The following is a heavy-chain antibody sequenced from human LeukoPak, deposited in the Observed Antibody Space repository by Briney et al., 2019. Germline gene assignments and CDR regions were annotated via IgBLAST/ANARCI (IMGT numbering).Heavy chain of an antibody. D-gene: IGHD2-21*02. CDR1: GVTLRNYA. V-gene: IGHV3-23*01. J-gene: IGHJ4*02. Sequence: PGGSLRLSCAASGVTLRNYAMTWIRQAPGKGLQWVSVISGDGESTYYADSVRGRFTISRDNSKNTLYLQMNSLRAEDTAVYYCARDNDAYCGGDCYLDSWGQGTLVTVSS. CDR2: ISGDGEST. CDR3: ARDNDAYCGGDCYLDS.